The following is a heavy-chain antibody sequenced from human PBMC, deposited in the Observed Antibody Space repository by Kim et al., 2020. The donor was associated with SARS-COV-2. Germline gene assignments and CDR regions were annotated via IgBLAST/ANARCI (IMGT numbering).Heavy chain of an antibody. Sequence: SETLSLTCTVSGGSISSSSYYWGWIRQPPGKGLEWIGSIYYSGSTYYNPSLKSRVTISVDTSKNQFSLKLSSVTAADTAVYYCAREPKKNYSCGGDCYAPSFDYWGQGTLVAVSS. D-gene: IGHD2-21*02. CDR1: GGSISSSSYY. V-gene: IGHV4-39*07. J-gene: IGHJ4*02. CDR3: AREPKKNYSCGGDCYAPSFDY. CDR2: IYYSGST.